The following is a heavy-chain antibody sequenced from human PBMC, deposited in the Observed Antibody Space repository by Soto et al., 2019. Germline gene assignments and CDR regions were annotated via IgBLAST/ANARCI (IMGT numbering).Heavy chain of an antibody. V-gene: IGHV3-74*01. D-gene: IGHD3-10*01. CDR1: GFTFSNYW. J-gene: IGHJ6*02. CDR2: INGDGSDT. Sequence: PGGSLRLSCAASGFTFSNYWMHWVRQAPGKGLVWVSRINGDGSDTNYADSVKGRFTISRDNAKSTLYLQVNSLRAEDTAVYYCARGFVGELLYYYYGLDVWGQGTTVTVSS. CDR3: ARGFVGELLYYYYGLDV.